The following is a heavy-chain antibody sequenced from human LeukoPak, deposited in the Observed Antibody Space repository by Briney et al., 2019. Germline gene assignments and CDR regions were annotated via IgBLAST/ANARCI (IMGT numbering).Heavy chain of an antibody. V-gene: IGHV3-30*02. D-gene: IGHD6-6*01. CDR2: IRYDGSNK. J-gene: IGHJ5*02. Sequence: PGGSLRLSCAASGFTFRSYDMHWVRQAPGKGLEWVAFIRYDGSNKYYADSVKGRFTISRDNSKNTLYLQMNSLRAEDTAVYYCAKAVIEYSSSSWFDPWGQGTLVTVSS. CDR3: AKAVIEYSSSSWFDP. CDR1: GFTFRSYD.